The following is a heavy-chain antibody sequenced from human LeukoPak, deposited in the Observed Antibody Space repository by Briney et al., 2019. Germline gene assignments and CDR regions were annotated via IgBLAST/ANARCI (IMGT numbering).Heavy chain of an antibody. Sequence: PAGSLRLSCAASGCTFSSYWMSWVRQAPGKGLEWVANINQDGSEKYYADSVKGRSTISRDNAKNSLYLQMNSLRAEDTAVYYCAREQGGGATNIDYWGQGTLVTVSS. J-gene: IGHJ4*02. CDR1: GCTFSSYW. V-gene: IGHV3-7*01. CDR3: AREQGGGATNIDY. CDR2: INQDGSEK. D-gene: IGHD1-26*01.